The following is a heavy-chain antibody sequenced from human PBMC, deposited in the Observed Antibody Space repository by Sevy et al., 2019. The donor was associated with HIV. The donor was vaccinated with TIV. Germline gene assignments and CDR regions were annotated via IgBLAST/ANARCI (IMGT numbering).Heavy chain of an antibody. D-gene: IGHD3-16*01. CDR1: GFTFSNYV. J-gene: IGHJ4*02. CDR2: ISYDGSDK. V-gene: IGHV3-30*02. Sequence: GGSLRLSCAASGFTFSNYVMHWVRQAPDKGLGWVAFISYDGSDKYYADSVKGRFTISRNNSKNRLYLQMNSMTSEDTALYHSAKGMYYNRYYDYLGRLEYWGQGSLVTVSS. CDR3: AKGMYYNRYYDYLGRLEY.